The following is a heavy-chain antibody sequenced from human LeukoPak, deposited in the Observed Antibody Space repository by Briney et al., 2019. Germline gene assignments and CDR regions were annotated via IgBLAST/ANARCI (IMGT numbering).Heavy chain of an antibody. J-gene: IGHJ6*02. D-gene: IGHD3-22*01. CDR3: ARGPGGEWLLLQYYYYYGMDV. CDR1: GYTFTSYG. CDR2: ISAYNGNT. Sequence: ASVNVSCKASGYTFTSYGISWVRQAPGQGLEWMGWISAYNGNTNYAQKLQGRVTMTTDTSTSTAYMELRSLRSDDTAVYYCARGPGGEWLLLQYYYYYGMDVWGQGTTVTVSS. V-gene: IGHV1-18*01.